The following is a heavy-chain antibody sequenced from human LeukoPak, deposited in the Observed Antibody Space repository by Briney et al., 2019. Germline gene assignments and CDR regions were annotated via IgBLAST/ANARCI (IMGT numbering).Heavy chain of an antibody. V-gene: IGHV4-31*03. CDR3: ARFGYYDSSGYSFDY. CDR1: GGSISSGGYY. CDR2: IYYSGST. D-gene: IGHD3-22*01. J-gene: IGHJ4*02. Sequence: SQTLSLTCTVSGGSISSGGYYWSWIRQHPGKGLEWIGYIYYSGSTYYNPSLKSRVTISVDRSKNQFSLKLSSVTAADTAVYYCARFGYYDSSGYSFDYWGQGTLVTVSS.